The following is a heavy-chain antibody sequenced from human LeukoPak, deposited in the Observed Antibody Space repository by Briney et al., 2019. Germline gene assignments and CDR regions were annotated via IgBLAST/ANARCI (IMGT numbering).Heavy chain of an antibody. Sequence: GGSLRLSCAASRFTFSDYYMSWIRQAPGKGLEWVSYISSSGSTIYYADSVKGRFTISRDNAKNSLYLQMNSLRAEDTAVYYCARALPGSWHPSCDYWGQGTLVTVSS. J-gene: IGHJ4*02. CDR1: RFTFSDYY. CDR2: ISSSGSTI. V-gene: IGHV3-11*04. D-gene: IGHD6-13*01. CDR3: ARALPGSWHPSCDY.